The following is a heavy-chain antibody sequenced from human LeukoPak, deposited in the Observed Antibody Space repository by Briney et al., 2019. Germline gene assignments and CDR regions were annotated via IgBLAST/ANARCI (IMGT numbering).Heavy chain of an antibody. CDR2: IWYDGSNK. Sequence: TGGSLRLSCAASRFTFSSYGMDWVRQAPGKGLEWVAVIWYDGSNKYYADSVKGRFTISRDNSKNTLYLQMNSLRAEDTAVYYCARDPRSGYFDYWGQGNLVTVSS. V-gene: IGHV3-33*01. CDR3: ARDPRSGYFDY. J-gene: IGHJ4*02. CDR1: RFTFSSYG. D-gene: IGHD6-19*01.